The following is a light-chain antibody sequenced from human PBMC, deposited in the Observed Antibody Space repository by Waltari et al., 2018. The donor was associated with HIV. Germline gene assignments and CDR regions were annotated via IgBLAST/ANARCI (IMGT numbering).Light chain of an antibody. Sequence: VIWMPQSPSLLSASTGDRVTISFRMSQGISSYLACYQQKPGKAPELLIYAASTLQSGVPSMFRGSGSGKDFTLTISCLQSEDFATYYCQQYYSFPRTFGQGTKVEIK. CDR1: QGISSY. J-gene: IGKJ1*01. V-gene: IGKV1D-8*01. CDR2: AAS. CDR3: QQYYSFPRT.